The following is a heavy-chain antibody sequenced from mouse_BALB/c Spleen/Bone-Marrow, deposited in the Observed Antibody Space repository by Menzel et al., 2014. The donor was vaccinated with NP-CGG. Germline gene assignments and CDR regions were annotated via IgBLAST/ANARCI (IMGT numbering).Heavy chain of an antibody. CDR2: ISGGGSYT. CDR1: GFTFSDYG. D-gene: IGHD2-4*01. CDR3: ARHAYYDQTEVSFVY. V-gene: IGHV5-9-2*01. J-gene: IGHJ3*01. Sequence: EVHLVGSGGGLVKSGGSLKLSCAASGFTFSDYGMSWVRQTPEKRLEWVATISGGGSYTFYSDSVKGRFTISRDNAKNNLYLQLSSLRSEDTALYYCARHAYYDQTEVSFVYWGQGTLVTVSA.